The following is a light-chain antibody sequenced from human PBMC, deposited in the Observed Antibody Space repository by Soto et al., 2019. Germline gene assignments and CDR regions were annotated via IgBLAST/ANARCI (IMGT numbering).Light chain of an antibody. CDR2: DAS. Sequence: EIVMTQSPATLSVSPGESATLSCRASQSVSRNLAWYQQKPGQAPRLLIYDASTRATGIPVRFSGSGSGTEFTLTISSLQSEDLAVYYCQQYNNWPPWTFGQGTKVEIK. J-gene: IGKJ1*01. CDR3: QQYNNWPPWT. CDR1: QSVSRN. V-gene: IGKV3-15*01.